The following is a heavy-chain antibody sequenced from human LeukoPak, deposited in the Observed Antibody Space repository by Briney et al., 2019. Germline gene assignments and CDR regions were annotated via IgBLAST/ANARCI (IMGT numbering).Heavy chain of an antibody. Sequence: SGPTLVNPTQTLTLTCTFSGFSLSTSGVGVGWIRQPPGKALEWLALIYSDDDKRYSPSLKSRLTITKDTSKNQVVLTMTNMDPVDTATYYCAHTYYDFWSGYRRYYFDYWGQGTLVTVSS. CDR3: AHTYYDFWSGYRRYYFDY. J-gene: IGHJ4*02. CDR1: GFSLSTSGVG. V-gene: IGHV2-5*02. D-gene: IGHD3-3*01. CDR2: IYSDDDK.